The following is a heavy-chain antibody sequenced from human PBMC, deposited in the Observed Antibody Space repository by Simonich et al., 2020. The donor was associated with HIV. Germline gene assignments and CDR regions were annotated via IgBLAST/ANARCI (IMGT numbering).Heavy chain of an antibody. J-gene: IGHJ4*02. D-gene: IGHD2-8*01. CDR3: ATEANGSFDY. V-gene: IGHV1-2*06. Sequence: QVQLVQSGAEVKKPGASVKVPCKASGYTFTGYYMHWVRQAPGQGLEWMGRINPNSGGTNYAQKFQGRVTMTRDTSISTAYMELSSLRSEDMAVYYCATEANGSFDYWGQGTLVTVSS. CDR1: GYTFTGYY. CDR2: INPNSGGT.